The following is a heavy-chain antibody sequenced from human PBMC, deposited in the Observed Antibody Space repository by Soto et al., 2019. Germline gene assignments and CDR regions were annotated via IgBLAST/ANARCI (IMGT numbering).Heavy chain of an antibody. V-gene: IGHV4-30-4*01. CDR2: IYYSGST. CDR3: ARGSSGYFEERTPDY. Sequence: SETLSLTCTVSGGSISSGDYYWSWIRQPPGKGLEWIGYIYYSGSTYYNPSLKSRVTISVDTSKNQFSLKLSSVTAADTAVYYCARGSSGYFEERTPDYWGQGTLVTVSS. J-gene: IGHJ4*02. CDR1: GGSISSGDYY. D-gene: IGHD6-6*01.